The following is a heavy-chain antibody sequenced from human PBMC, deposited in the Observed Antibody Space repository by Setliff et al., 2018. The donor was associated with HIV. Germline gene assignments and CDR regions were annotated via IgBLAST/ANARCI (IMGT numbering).Heavy chain of an antibody. CDR3: AREEYTQYYFDY. CDR2: INSEGRNS. Sequence: QPGGSLRLSCAASGFTFSNSAMHWVRQVPGKGLEWVSRINSEGRNSAYADSVKGRFTISRDNSKNALYLQMNSLRAEDTAVYYCAREEYTQYYFDYWGQGTLVTVSS. J-gene: IGHJ4*02. V-gene: IGHV3-74*01. D-gene: IGHD6-6*01. CDR1: GFTFSNSA.